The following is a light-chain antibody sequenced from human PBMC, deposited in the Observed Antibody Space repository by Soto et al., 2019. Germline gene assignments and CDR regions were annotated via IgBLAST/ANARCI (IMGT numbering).Light chain of an antibody. CDR2: EDN. CDR3: QSYDSSNWV. V-gene: IGLV6-57*04. CDR1: SGSIASNY. J-gene: IGLJ3*02. Sequence: NFMLTQPHSVSESPGKTLTISCPRRSGSIASNYVQWYHQRPGSAPTIVMYEDNQRPSGVPDRFSGSIDRSSNSASLTISRLKTEDEGDFYCQSYDSSNWVFGGGTKLTVL.